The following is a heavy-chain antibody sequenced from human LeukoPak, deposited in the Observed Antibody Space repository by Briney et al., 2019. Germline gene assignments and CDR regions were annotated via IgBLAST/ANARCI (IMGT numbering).Heavy chain of an antibody. Sequence: GASVKVSCKASGYTFTSYYMHWVRQAPGQGLEWMGIINPSGGSTSYAQKFQGRVTMTRDTSTSTVYMELSSLRSEDTAVYYCARMYYDILTGYYPLVYWGQGTLVTVSS. D-gene: IGHD3-9*01. V-gene: IGHV1-46*01. CDR1: GYTFTSYY. CDR3: ARMYYDILTGYYPLVY. J-gene: IGHJ4*02. CDR2: INPSGGST.